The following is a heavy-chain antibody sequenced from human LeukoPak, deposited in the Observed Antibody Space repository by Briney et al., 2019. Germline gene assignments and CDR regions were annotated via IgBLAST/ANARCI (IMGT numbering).Heavy chain of an antibody. D-gene: IGHD4-17*01. J-gene: IGHJ4*02. CDR2: ISGSGGGT. CDR3: AKDPYGDYVRYFDY. Sequence: GGSLILSCAASGFTFRSYAMNWVRQAPGKGLEWVSGISGSGGGTYYADSVKGRFTISRDNSKNTLYLQMNSLRAEDTAVYYCAKDPYGDYVRYFDYWGQGTLVTVSS. V-gene: IGHV3-23*01. CDR1: GFTFRSYA.